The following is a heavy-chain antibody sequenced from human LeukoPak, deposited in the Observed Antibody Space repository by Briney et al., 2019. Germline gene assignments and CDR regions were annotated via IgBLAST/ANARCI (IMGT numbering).Heavy chain of an antibody. V-gene: IGHV4-59*01. CDR1: GGSISSYY. CDR2: IYYSGST. Sequence: SETLSLTCTVSGGSISSYYWSWIRQPPGKGLEWIGYIYYSGSTNCNPSLKSRVTISVDTSKNQFSLKLSSVTAADTAVYYCARSAYYYYYYMDVWGKGTTVTVSS. J-gene: IGHJ6*03. CDR3: ARSAYYYYYYMDV.